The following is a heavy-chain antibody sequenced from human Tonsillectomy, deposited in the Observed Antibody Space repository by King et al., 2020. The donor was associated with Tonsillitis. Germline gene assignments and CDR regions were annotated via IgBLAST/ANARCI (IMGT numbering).Heavy chain of an antibody. CDR1: GFTFSNYA. Sequence: VQLVESGGGLVQPGGSLRLSCAASGFTFSNYAMTWVRQAPGKGLEWVSVIYYGGSSTYYADSVKGRFTISRDNTKNTLYLQMNSLRAEDTAVYYCAKVSYYGLDVWGQGTTVTVSS. CDR2: IYYGGSST. V-gene: IGHV3-23*03. J-gene: IGHJ6*02. CDR3: AKVSYYGLDV.